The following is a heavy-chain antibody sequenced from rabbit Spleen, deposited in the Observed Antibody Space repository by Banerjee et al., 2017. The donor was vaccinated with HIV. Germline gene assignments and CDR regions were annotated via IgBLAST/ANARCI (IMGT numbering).Heavy chain of an antibody. J-gene: IGHJ4*01. CDR3: ARDAGVIGWNFDL. CDR2: IYTGNGKT. Sequence: QEQLVESGGGLVKPGASLTLTCTASGFSFTSNYDMCWVRQAPGKGLEWIGCIYTGNGKTYYAGWAKGRFTISKASSTTVTLQMTSLTAADTATYFCARDAGVIGWNFDLWGPGTLVTVS. D-gene: IGHD4-2*01. CDR1: GFSFTSNYD. V-gene: IGHV1S45*01.